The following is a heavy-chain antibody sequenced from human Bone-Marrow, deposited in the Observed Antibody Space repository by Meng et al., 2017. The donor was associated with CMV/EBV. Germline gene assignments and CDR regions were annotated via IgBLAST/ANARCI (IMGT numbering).Heavy chain of an antibody. CDR2: IHYSGST. Sequence: SETLSLTCTVSGGSISSYYWSWIRQPPGKGLEWIGYIHYSGSTNYNPSLTSRVTISVDTSKNQFSPKLSSVTAADTAVYYCARARGGLVRFDYWGQGTLVTVSS. V-gene: IGHV4-59*12. D-gene: IGHD6-19*01. J-gene: IGHJ4*02. CDR3: ARARGGLVRFDY. CDR1: GGSISSYY.